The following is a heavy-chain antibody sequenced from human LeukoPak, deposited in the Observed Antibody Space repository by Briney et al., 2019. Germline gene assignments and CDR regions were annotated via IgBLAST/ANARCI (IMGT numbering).Heavy chain of an antibody. CDR2: IIPIFGTA. V-gene: IGHV1-69*13. CDR1: GGTFSSYA. Sequence: ASVKVSCKASGGTFSSYAIGWVRQAPGQGLEWMGGIIPIFGTANYAQKFQGRVTITADESTSTAYMELSSLRSEDTAVYYCARARYQLLSDNWFDPWGQGTLVTVSS. J-gene: IGHJ5*02. D-gene: IGHD2-2*01. CDR3: ARARYQLLSDNWFDP.